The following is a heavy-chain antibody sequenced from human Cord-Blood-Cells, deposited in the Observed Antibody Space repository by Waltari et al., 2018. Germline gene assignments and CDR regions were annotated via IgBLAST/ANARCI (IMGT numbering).Heavy chain of an antibody. J-gene: IGHJ4*02. CDR3: ATSIQTYYYDSSGYSPFDY. Sequence: EVQLVESGGGLVKPGGSLRLSCAASGFTFRSYSLNWVRPAPGKGLEWVSSISSSSSYIYYADSVKGRFTISRDNAKNSLYLQMNSLRAEDTAVYYCATSIQTYYYDSSGYSPFDYWGQGTLVTVSS. CDR1: GFTFRSYS. D-gene: IGHD3-22*01. V-gene: IGHV3-21*01. CDR2: ISSSSSYI.